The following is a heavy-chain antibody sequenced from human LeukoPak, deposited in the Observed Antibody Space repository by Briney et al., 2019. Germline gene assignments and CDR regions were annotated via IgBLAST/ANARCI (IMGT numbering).Heavy chain of an antibody. CDR2: ISGSGGAT. Sequence: PGGSLRLSCAASGFTFMNYVMSWVRQAPGKGLEWVSGISGSGGATFYADSVKGRFTISRDNSKNTLYLQINCLRAEDTAVYYCANDAVGGGYWQFDYWGQGTLVTVSS. V-gene: IGHV3-23*01. D-gene: IGHD2-15*01. CDR3: ANDAVGGGYWQFDY. CDR1: GFTFMNYV. J-gene: IGHJ4*02.